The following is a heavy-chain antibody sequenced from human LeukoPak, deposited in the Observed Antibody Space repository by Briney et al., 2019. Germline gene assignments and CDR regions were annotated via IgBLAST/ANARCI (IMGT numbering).Heavy chain of an antibody. Sequence: GGSLRLSCAASGFTFSSYSMNWVRQAPGKGLEWVSYISSSSSTIYYADSVKGRFTISRDNAKNSLYLQMNSLRAEDTAGYYCARGVVVPAVNFDYWGQGTLVTVSS. V-gene: IGHV3-48*01. J-gene: IGHJ4*02. CDR2: ISSSSSTI. CDR1: GFTFSSYS. D-gene: IGHD2-2*01. CDR3: ARGVVVPAVNFDY.